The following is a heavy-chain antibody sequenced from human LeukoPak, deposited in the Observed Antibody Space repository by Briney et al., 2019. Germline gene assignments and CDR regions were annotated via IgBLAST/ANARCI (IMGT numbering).Heavy chain of an antibody. CDR3: ARGEGDYVNWYFDL. J-gene: IGHJ2*01. V-gene: IGHV4-59*01. Sequence: SETLSLTCTVSVRSMRSYYWLWTRQPPGKGLEWIGYIYYSGSTNYNPSLKSRVTISVDTSKNQFSLKLSSVTAGHTAAYYCARGEGDYVNWYFDLWGRGTLVTVSS. CDR2: IYYSGST. D-gene: IGHD4-17*01. CDR1: VRSMRSYY.